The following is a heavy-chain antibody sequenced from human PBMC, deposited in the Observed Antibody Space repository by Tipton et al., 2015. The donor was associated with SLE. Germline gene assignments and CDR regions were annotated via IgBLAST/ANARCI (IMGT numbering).Heavy chain of an antibody. CDR1: GGSITSSGFY. D-gene: IGHD5-12*01. CDR3: ARRTSGYAADY. CDR2: IDYSGRT. J-gene: IGHJ4*02. V-gene: IGHV4-39*07. Sequence: LRLSCSVSGGSITSSGFYWGWFRQSPGKGLEWFGSIDYSGRTYYTPSLRSQLTIAFDTSKNQFSLKLNSVTVADTAFYYCARRTSGYAADYWGQGTLVTVSS.